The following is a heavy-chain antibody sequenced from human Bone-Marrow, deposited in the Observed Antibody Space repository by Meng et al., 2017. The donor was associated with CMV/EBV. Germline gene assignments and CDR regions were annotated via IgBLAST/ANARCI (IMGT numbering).Heavy chain of an antibody. V-gene: IGHV3-30*02. CDR1: GFIFNTYG. D-gene: IGHD3-3*01. CDR2: IRGDGSDK. J-gene: IGHJ5*02. Sequence: GGSRRFSCAASGFIFNTYGMHWVRQVPGKGLEWVSFIRGDGSDKFYGESLKGRFTVSRDNSKNTMYLQMTGLRAEDTAVYFCAKALSNYDFWSGSASWGQGTVVTVSS. CDR3: AKALSNYDFWSGSAS.